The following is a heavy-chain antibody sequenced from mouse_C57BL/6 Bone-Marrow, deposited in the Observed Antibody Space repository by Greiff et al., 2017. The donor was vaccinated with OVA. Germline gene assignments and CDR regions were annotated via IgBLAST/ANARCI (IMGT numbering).Heavy chain of an antibody. CDR3: GRPDGTVVGDYYAMDY. J-gene: IGHJ4*01. CDR1: GYTFTDHI. V-gene: IGHV1-11*01. Sequence: SGAELASPGASVTLSCKASGYTFTDHIMNWVKKRPGQGLEWIGRIYPVSGETNYNQKFLGKATFSVDRSSSTVYMVLNSLTSEDPAVYYCGRPDGTVVGDYYAMDYWGQGTSVTVSS. CDR2: IYPVSGET. D-gene: IGHD1-1*01.